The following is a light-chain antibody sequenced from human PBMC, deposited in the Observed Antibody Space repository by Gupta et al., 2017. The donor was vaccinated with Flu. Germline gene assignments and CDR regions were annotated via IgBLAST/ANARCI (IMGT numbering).Light chain of an antibody. CDR3: QSYDSSLSGYV. J-gene: IGLJ1*01. CDR1: SSNIGAGYD. CDR2: NNN. V-gene: IGLV1-40*01. Sequence: QSVLTQPPSVSGAPGQRVTISCAGSSSNIGAGYDVHWYQQFPGTAPKVLIYNNNNRPSGVPDRFSGSKSGTSTSLAITGLQAEDEADYYCQSYDSSLSGYVFGTGTTDTVL.